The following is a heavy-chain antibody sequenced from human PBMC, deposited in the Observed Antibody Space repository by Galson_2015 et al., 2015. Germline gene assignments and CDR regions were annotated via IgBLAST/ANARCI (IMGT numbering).Heavy chain of an antibody. J-gene: IGHJ6*03. V-gene: IGHV3-48*03. D-gene: IGHD4-23*01. Sequence: SLRLSCAASAFAFSIYDMNWIRQAPGKGLEWVSYITSTGDTTYYADSVKGRFTVSRDNAKNSLFLQMNSLRAEDTALYYCAKTTVAAGSSWYMDAWSKGTTVTVSS. CDR1: AFAFSIYD. CDR2: ITSTGDTT. CDR3: AKTTVAAGSSWYMDA.